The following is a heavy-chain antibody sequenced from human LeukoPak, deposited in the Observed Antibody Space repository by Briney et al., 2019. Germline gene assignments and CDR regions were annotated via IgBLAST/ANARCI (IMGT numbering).Heavy chain of an antibody. CDR3: ARHDTAMATDYGMDV. D-gene: IGHD5-18*01. CDR2: ISSSGSGDNT. V-gene: IGHV3-23*01. J-gene: IGHJ6*02. CDR1: GVTLSSFA. Sequence: GGSLRLSCAASGVTLSSFAMSWARQAPGKGLEWVSGISSSGSGDNTYYADSVKGRFTISRDSSKNTLFLHMNTLRAEDTAVYYCARHDTAMATDYGMDVWGQGTTVTVSS.